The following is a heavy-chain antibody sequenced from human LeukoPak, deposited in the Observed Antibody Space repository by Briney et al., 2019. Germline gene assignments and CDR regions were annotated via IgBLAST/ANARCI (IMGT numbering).Heavy chain of an antibody. J-gene: IGHJ4*02. CDR2: ISGSGGST. CDR3: AKLAGSSGWLFDY. V-gene: IGHV3-23*01. CDR1: GFTFSTYA. D-gene: IGHD6-19*01. Sequence: GGSLRLSCAASGFTFSTYAMNWVRQAPGKGLVWVSGISGSGGSTYYADSVKGRFTIARDNSKNTLYLQMNSLRAEDTAVYYCAKLAGSSGWLFDYWGQGTLVTVSS.